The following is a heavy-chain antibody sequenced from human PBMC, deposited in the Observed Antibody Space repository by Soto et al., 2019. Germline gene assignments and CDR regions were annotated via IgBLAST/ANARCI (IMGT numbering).Heavy chain of an antibody. CDR3: AKGDCSGGRCYRGFDY. J-gene: IGHJ4*02. D-gene: IGHD2-15*01. Sequence: EVQVLESGGGLVQPGGSLRLSCAASGFTFSSYDMSWVRQAPGKGLEWVSGVSASGSITSYADSAKGRFTISRDNAKNLVFLKMSSLRAEDRALYFCAKGDCSGGRCYRGFDYWGQGTLVTVSS. CDR2: VSASGSIT. CDR1: GFTFSSYD. V-gene: IGHV3-23*01.